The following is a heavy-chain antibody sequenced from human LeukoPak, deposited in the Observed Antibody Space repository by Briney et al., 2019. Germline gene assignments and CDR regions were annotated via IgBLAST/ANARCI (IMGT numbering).Heavy chain of an antibody. J-gene: IGHJ4*02. Sequence: QTGGSLRLSCAASGFTFSSYAMHWVRQAPGKGLEYVSAINYNGDSTSYTDSVKDRFTISRDNSKNTVYLQMSSLRADDTAVYYCVKDRGGFIRDFDHWGQGTLVTVSS. CDR3: VKDRGGFIRDFDH. CDR2: INYNGDST. D-gene: IGHD5-12*01. V-gene: IGHV3-64D*06. CDR1: GFTFSSYA.